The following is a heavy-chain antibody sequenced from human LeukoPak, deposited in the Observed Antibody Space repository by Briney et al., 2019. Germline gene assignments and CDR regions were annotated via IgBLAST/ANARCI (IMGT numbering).Heavy chain of an antibody. J-gene: IGHJ4*02. CDR2: INHSGST. V-gene: IGHV4-34*01. CDR3: ARGGSSGWYFNLRGLNY. Sequence: PSETLSLTCAVYGGSFSGYYWSWIRQPPGQGLEWIGEINHSGSTNYNPSLKSRVTISVDTTKNQFSLKLSSVTAADTAVYYCARGGSSGWYFNLRGLNYWGQGTLVTVSS. D-gene: IGHD6-19*01. CDR1: GGSFSGYY.